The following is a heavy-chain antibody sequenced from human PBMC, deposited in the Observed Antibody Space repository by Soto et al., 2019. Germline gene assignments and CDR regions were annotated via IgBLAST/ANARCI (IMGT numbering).Heavy chain of an antibody. CDR1: GFTFSSYA. Sequence: EVQLLESGGGLVQPGGSLRLSCAASGFTFSSYAMSWVRQAPGKGLEWVSAISGSGGSTYYADSVKGRFTISRDNSKNTLYLQMNSLRAADTAVYYCAKWSAAREGFDYWGQGTLVTVSS. J-gene: IGHJ4*02. CDR2: ISGSGGST. D-gene: IGHD1-26*01. CDR3: AKWSAAREGFDY. V-gene: IGHV3-23*01.